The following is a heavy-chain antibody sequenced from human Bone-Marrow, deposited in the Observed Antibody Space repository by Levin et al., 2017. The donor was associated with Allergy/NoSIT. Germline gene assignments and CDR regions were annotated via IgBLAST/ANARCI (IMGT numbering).Heavy chain of an antibody. CDR1: GYTFTSFD. V-gene: IGHV1-8*01. Sequence: GESLKISCKASGYTFTSFDMHWVRQAPGQGPEWMGWMNPNSGDTGYAQGFEGRVTLTRNTSMATAYMELDSLISEDTAVYYCARVPRLRWRHFFSWRQGTPVTVSS. CDR2: MNPNSGDT. CDR3: ARVPRLRWRHFFS. D-gene: IGHD3-3*02. J-gene: IGHJ4*02.